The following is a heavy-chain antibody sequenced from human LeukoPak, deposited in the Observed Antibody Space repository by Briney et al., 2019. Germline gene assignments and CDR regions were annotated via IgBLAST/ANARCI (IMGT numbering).Heavy chain of an antibody. CDR3: ATTRRMLVVAATPLDY. J-gene: IGHJ4*02. CDR1: GFTFGSYG. Sequence: PGRSLRLSCAASGFTFGSYGMHWVRQAPGKGLEWVAVISYDGSNKYYADSVKGRFTISRDNSKNTLYLQMNSLRAEDTAVYYCATTRRMLVVAATPLDYWGQGTLVTVSS. V-gene: IGHV3-30*03. CDR2: ISYDGSNK. D-gene: IGHD2-15*01.